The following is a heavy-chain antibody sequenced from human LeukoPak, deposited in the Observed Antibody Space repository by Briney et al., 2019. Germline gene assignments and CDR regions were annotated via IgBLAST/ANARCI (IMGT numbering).Heavy chain of an antibody. CDR3: AKSTHKNGSGSFD. J-gene: IGHJ4*02. CDR2: ISWNSGSI. D-gene: IGHD3-10*01. CDR1: GFTFDDYA. Sequence: GGSLRLSCVASGFTFDDYAMHWVRQAPGKGLEWVSGISWNSGSIGYADSVKGRFTISRDNAKNSLYLQMNSLRAEDTALYYCAKSTHKNGSGSFDWGQGTLVTVSS. V-gene: IGHV3-9*01.